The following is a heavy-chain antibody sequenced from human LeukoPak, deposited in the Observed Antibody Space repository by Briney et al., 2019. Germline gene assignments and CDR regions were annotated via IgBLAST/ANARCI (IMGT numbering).Heavy chain of an antibody. CDR2: INHSGST. J-gene: IGHJ5*02. CDR3: ARGITIFGVVIRPRWFDP. D-gene: IGHD3-3*01. CDR1: GGSFSGYY. V-gene: IGHV4-34*01. Sequence: SETLSLTCAVYGGSFSGYYWSWIRQPPGKGLEWIGEINHSGSTNYNPPLKSRVTISVDTSKNQFSLKLSSVTAADTAVYYCARGITIFGVVIRPRWFDPWGQGTLVTVSS.